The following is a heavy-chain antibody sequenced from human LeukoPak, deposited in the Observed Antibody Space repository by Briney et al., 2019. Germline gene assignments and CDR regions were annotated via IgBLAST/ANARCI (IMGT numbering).Heavy chain of an antibody. J-gene: IGHJ3*02. CDR2: IYYSGST. V-gene: IGHV4-34*01. Sequence: SETLSLTCAVYGGSFSDYYWSWIRQPPGKGLEWIGSIYYSGSTYYNPSLKSRVTISVDTSKNQFSLKLSSVTAADTAVYYCARVSWTGTTSFDIWGQGTMVTVSS. CDR1: GGSFSDYY. D-gene: IGHD1-1*01. CDR3: ARVSWTGTTSFDI.